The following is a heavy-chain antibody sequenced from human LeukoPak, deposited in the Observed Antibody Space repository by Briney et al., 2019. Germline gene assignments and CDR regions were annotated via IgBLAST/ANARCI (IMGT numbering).Heavy chain of an antibody. CDR3: ARAPSEIGGYYPEYFRH. V-gene: IGHV3-23*01. J-gene: IGHJ1*01. Sequence: GGSLRLSCSASGFTFSRYAMSWVRQAPGKGLEWVSALSDDGSRTFYADSVKGRFTISRDNSKNTVSLQMNSLRAEDTGVYFCARAPSEIGGYYPEYFRHWGQGTLVTVSS. D-gene: IGHD3-22*01. CDR1: GFTFSRYA. CDR2: LSDDGSRT.